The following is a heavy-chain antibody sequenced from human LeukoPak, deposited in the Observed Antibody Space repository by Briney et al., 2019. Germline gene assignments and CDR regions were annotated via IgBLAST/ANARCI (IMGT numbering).Heavy chain of an antibody. CDR3: ARAPLGSGSYDY. Sequence: PGGSLRLSCAASGFTFSSNYMSWVRQAPGKGLEWVSVIYSGGSTYYADSVKGRFTISRDNSKNTLYLQMNSLRAEDTAVYYCARAPLGSGSYDYWGQGTLVTVSS. D-gene: IGHD3-10*01. V-gene: IGHV3-53*01. CDR1: GFTFSSNY. J-gene: IGHJ4*02. CDR2: IYSGGST.